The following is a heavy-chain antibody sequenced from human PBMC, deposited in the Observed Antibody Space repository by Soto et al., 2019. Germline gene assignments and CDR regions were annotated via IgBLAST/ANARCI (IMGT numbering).Heavy chain of an antibody. CDR1: GFTFSSYG. V-gene: IGHV3-30*03. J-gene: IGHJ3*02. CDR3: ARGRALLRVLEWLLGDGFDI. Sequence: QVQLVESGGGVVQPGRSLRLSCAASGFTFSSYGMHWVRQAPGKGLEWVAVISYDGSNKYYADSVKGRFTISRDNSKNTLYPQMHSMRADDTVVYYCARGRALLRVLEWLLGDGFDIWGQGTRVTVSS. D-gene: IGHD3-3*01. CDR2: ISYDGSNK.